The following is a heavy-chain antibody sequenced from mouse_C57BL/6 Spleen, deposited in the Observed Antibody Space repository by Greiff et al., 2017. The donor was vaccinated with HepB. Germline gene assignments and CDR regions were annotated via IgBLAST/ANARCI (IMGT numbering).Heavy chain of an antibody. CDR2: IYPGDGDT. D-gene: IGHD2-5*01. J-gene: IGHJ2*01. CDR3: ARECYSNFRYFDY. CDR1: GYAFSSYW. Sequence: VQLQESGAELVKPGASVKISCKASGYAFSSYWMNWVKQRPGKGLEWIGQIYPGDGDTNYNGKFKGKATLTADKSSSTAYMQLSSLTSEDSAVYFCARECYSNFRYFDYWGQGTTLTVSS. V-gene: IGHV1-80*01.